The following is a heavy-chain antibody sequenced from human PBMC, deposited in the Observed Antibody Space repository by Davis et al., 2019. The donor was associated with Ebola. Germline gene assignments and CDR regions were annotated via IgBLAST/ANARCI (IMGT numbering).Heavy chain of an antibody. Sequence: ASVKVSCKASGYSFTTSDINWVRQASGQGLEWMGWMNPNSGNTGYAQKFQGRVTITRNTSISTAYMELSSLRSEDTAVYYCARGRHNWAGLDYWGQGTLVAVSS. CDR1: GYSFTTSD. D-gene: IGHD1-1*01. V-gene: IGHV1-8*03. J-gene: IGHJ4*02. CDR3: ARGRHNWAGLDY. CDR2: MNPNSGNT.